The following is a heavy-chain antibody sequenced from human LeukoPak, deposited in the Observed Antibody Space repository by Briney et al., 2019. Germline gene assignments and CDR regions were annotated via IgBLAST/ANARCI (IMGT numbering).Heavy chain of an antibody. D-gene: IGHD1-26*01. Sequence: GGSLRLSCAASRFTLGTYWMTWVRQGPGKGLEWVANIKQDGSEKYYVDSVKGRFIVSRDNAKNSLFLQMNSLRAEDTGVYYCARDRGSFDYWGQGTLVTVSS. CDR2: IKQDGSEK. J-gene: IGHJ4*02. CDR3: ARDRGSFDY. V-gene: IGHV3-7*01. CDR1: RFTLGTYW.